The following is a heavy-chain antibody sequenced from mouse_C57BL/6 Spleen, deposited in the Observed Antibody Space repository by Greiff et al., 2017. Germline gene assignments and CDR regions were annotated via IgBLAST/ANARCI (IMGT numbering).Heavy chain of an antibody. CDR3: ARREYYGSSHWYFDV. V-gene: IGHV14-2*01. CDR2: IDPEGGET. Sequence: EVQLQESGAELVKPGASVKLSCTASGFNIKDYYMHWVKQRTEQGLEWIGRIDPEGGETKYAPKFQGKATITADTSSNTAYLQLSSLTSEDTAVYYCARREYYGSSHWYFDVWGTGTTVTVSS. J-gene: IGHJ1*03. D-gene: IGHD1-1*01. CDR1: GFNIKDYY.